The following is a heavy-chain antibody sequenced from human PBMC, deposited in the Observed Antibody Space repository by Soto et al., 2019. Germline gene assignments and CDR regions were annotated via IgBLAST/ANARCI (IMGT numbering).Heavy chain of an antibody. CDR1: GGSISSSSYY. CDR2: IYYSGST. CDR3: ARQVDDSSGYYYALDY. D-gene: IGHD3-22*01. J-gene: IGHJ4*02. V-gene: IGHV4-39*01. Sequence: QLQLQESGPGLVKPSETLSLTCTVSGGSISSSSYYWGWIRQPPGKGLEWIGSIYYSGSTYYNPSLKSRVTMSVDTSKNQFSLKLSSVTAADTAVYYCARQVDDSSGYYYALDYWGQGTLVTVSS.